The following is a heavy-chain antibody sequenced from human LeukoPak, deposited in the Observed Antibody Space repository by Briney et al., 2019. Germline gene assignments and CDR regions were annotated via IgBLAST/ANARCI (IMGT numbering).Heavy chain of an antibody. CDR3: VSESGIAVAGIDY. Sequence: QPGGSLRLSCVVSGFTFSSYAMNWVRQAPGKGLVWVSRINSDGSSTNYADSVKGRFTISRDNAKNTLYLQMNSLRAEDTAIYYCVSESGIAVAGIDYWGQGTLVTVSS. V-gene: IGHV3-74*01. CDR1: GFTFSSYA. J-gene: IGHJ4*02. CDR2: INSDGSST. D-gene: IGHD6-19*01.